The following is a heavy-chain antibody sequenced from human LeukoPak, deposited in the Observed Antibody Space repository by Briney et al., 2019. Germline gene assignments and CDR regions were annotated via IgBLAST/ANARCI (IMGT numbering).Heavy chain of an antibody. D-gene: IGHD3-3*01. Sequence: SETLSLTCTVSGGSISSYYWSWIRQPPGEGLEWIGYIYYSGSTNYNPSLKSRVTISVDTSKNQFSLKLSSVTAADTAVYYCARGGPPITIFGVVISWFDPWGQGTLVTVSS. CDR2: IYYSGST. V-gene: IGHV4-59*01. J-gene: IGHJ5*02. CDR1: GGSISSYY. CDR3: ARGGPPITIFGVVISWFDP.